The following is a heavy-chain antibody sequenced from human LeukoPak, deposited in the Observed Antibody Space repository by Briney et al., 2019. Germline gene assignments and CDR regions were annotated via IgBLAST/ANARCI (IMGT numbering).Heavy chain of an antibody. V-gene: IGHV5-51*01. CDR1: GYSFTSYW. CDR3: AFNSYGYGGPLYYFDY. Sequence: GESLKISCKGSGYSFTSYWIGWVRQMPGKGLEWMGIIYPGDSDTRYSPSFQGQVTISADKSISTAYLQWSSLKASDTAMYYCAFNSYGYGGPLYYFDYWGQGTLVTVSS. CDR2: IYPGDSDT. D-gene: IGHD5-18*01. J-gene: IGHJ4*02.